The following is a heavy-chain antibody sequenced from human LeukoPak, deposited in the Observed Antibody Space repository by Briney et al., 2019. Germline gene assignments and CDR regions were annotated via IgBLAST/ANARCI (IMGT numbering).Heavy chain of an antibody. V-gene: IGHV4-38-2*02. J-gene: IGHJ3*02. CDR3: ARDKWEPRYACDI. CDR1: GYSLSSAYY. CDR2: FFLKGST. D-gene: IGHD1-26*01. Sequence: PSETLSLTCTVSGYSLSSAYYWSWTRQPPGKGLEWIGCFFLKGSTYYNPSLKSRVTMSVDKSKTQFSLKLSSVTAADTAVYYCARDKWEPRYACDIWGQGTMVTVSS.